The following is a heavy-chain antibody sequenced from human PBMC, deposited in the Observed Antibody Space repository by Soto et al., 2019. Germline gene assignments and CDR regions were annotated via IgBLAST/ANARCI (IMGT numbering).Heavy chain of an antibody. CDR3: ARDQGPYYFDY. V-gene: IGHV4-34*09. Sequence: SETLSLTCAVYGGSFSGYYWSWIRQPPGKGLEWIGEINYSGSTNYNPSLKSRITISVDTSKNQFSLKLSSVTAADTAVYYCARDQGPYYFDYWGQGTLVTVSS. CDR2: INYSGST. J-gene: IGHJ4*02. CDR1: GGSFSGYY.